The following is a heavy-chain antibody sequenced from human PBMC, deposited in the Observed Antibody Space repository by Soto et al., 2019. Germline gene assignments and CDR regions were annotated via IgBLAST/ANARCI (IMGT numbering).Heavy chain of an antibody. CDR3: ARAPHDYGDYCLLDY. CDR1: GGSFSGYY. CDR2: INHSGST. Sequence: SETLSLTCAVYGGSFSGYYWSWIRQPPGKGLEWIGEINHSGSTNYNPSLKSRVTISVDTSKNQFSLKLSSVTAADTAVYYCARAPHDYGDYCLLDYWGQGTLVTVSS. J-gene: IGHJ4*02. D-gene: IGHD4-17*01. V-gene: IGHV4-34*01.